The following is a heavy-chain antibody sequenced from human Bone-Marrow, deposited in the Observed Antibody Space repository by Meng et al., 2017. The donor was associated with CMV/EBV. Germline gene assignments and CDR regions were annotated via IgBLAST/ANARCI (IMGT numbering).Heavy chain of an antibody. CDR2: IRYDGSNK. CDR1: GFTFSSYG. J-gene: IGHJ6*02. Sequence: GGSLRLSCAASGFTFSSYGMHWVRQAPGKGLEWVAFIRYDGSNKYYADSVKGRFTISRDNSKNTLYLQMNSLRAEDTAVYYCAKDMKRITIFGVVITKYYYYYGMDVWGQGTMVTVSS. D-gene: IGHD3-3*01. CDR3: AKDMKRITIFGVVITKYYYYYGMDV. V-gene: IGHV3-30*02.